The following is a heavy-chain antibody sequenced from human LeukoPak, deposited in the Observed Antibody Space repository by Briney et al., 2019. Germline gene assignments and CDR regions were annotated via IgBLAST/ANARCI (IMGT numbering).Heavy chain of an antibody. J-gene: IGHJ4*02. Sequence: ASVKVSCKASGYTFTSYGISWVRQAPGQELEWMGWISGYNGNTDYAQKLQGRVTMTRDTSTSTVYMELRRLRADRAAVYCCARGADDSSGIYCDHWGGGTRVSVS. CDR1: GYTFTSYG. V-gene: IGHV1-18*01. CDR3: ARGADDSSGIYCDH. CDR2: ISGYNGNT. D-gene: IGHD3-22*01.